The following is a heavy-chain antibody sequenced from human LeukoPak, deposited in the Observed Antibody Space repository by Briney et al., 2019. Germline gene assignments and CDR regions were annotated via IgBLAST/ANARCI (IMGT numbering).Heavy chain of an antibody. Sequence: SQTLSLTCTVSGGSVSSSSYYWGWIRQPPGKGLQWIGRIYYSGSTYYNPSLKSRVTISVDTSKNQFSLKLSSVTAADTAVYYCARWIVVVPAADYWGQGTLVTVSS. V-gene: IGHV4-39*01. CDR2: IYYSGST. J-gene: IGHJ4*02. CDR1: GGSVSSSSYY. CDR3: ARWIVVVPAADY. D-gene: IGHD2-2*01.